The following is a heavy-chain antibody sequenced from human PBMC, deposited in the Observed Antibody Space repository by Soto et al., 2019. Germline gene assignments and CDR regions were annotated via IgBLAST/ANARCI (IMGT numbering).Heavy chain of an antibody. V-gene: IGHV1-18*04. CDR1: GYTFTSYG. CDR2: ISAYNGNT. J-gene: IGHJ4*02. Sequence: ASVKVSCKASGYTFTSYGISWVRQAPGQGLEWMGWISAYNGNTNYAQKLQGRVTMTTDTSTSTAYMELRSLRSDDTAVYYCARYKLPHYDFWSGYYTLYYFDCWGQGTLVTVSS. D-gene: IGHD3-3*01. CDR3: ARYKLPHYDFWSGYYTLYYFDC.